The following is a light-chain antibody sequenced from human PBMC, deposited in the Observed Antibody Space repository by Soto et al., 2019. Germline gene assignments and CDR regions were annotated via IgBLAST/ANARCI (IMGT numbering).Light chain of an antibody. V-gene: IGKV1-5*01. CDR2: DAS. J-gene: IGKJ1*01. Sequence: PMTQSPSTLSASIGDRVTITCRASQSVDSRLAWYQQKPGKAPRLLVYDASTLETGVPSRFSGSGSGTEFTLTISSLQTEDFSTYYCQQYHSYWTFGQGTKVDIK. CDR1: QSVDSR. CDR3: QQYHSYWT.